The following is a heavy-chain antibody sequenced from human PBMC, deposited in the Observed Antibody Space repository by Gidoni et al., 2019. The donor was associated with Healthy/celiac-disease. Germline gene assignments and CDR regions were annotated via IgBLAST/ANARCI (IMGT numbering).Heavy chain of an antibody. CDR2: IITIFGTA. D-gene: IGHD2-15*01. Sequence: QVQLVQSGAEVKKPGSSVTVSCKASGVTFRSYAISWVRQAPGQGLEWMGGIITIFGTANYAQKFQGRVTITADKSTSTAYMELSSLRSEDTVVYYCGGGPDYYYYGMDVWGQGTTVTVSS. V-gene: IGHV1-69*06. J-gene: IGHJ6*02. CDR1: GVTFRSYA. CDR3: GGGPDYYYYGMDV.